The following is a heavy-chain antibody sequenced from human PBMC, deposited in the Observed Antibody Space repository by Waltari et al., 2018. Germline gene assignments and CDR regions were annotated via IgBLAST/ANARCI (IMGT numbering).Heavy chain of an antibody. CDR2: IYYSGRT. CDR1: GGSLSSYY. J-gene: IGHJ4*02. CDR3: ARGPKYSGSYLPIDY. Sequence: QVQLQESGPGLVKPSEPLSLTCTVSGGSLSSYYWSWIRQPPGKGLEWIGYIYYSGRTNYNPSLKSRVTISIDTSKNQFSLKLSSVTAADTAVYYCARGPKYSGSYLPIDYWGQGTLVTVSS. V-gene: IGHV4-59*01. D-gene: IGHD1-26*01.